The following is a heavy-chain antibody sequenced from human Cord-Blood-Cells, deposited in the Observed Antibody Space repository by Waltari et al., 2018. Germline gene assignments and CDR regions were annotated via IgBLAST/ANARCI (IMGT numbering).Heavy chain of an antibody. CDR2: ISGSGGST. D-gene: IGHD3-16*01. V-gene: IGHV3-23*01. CDR1: GFTFSSSA. Sequence: EVQLLESGGGLVQPGGSLRLSCAASGFTFSSSAMSWVRQAPGKGLEWVSAISGSGGSTYYADSVKGRFTISRDNSKNTLYLQMNSLRAEDTAVYYCAKESSGFGGFVNGNWEFDYWGQGTLVTVSS. CDR3: AKESSGFGGFVNGNWEFDY. J-gene: IGHJ4*02.